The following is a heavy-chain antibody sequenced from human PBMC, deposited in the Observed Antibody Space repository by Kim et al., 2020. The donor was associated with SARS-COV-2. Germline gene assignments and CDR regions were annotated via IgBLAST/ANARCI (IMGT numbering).Heavy chain of an antibody. V-gene: IGHV6-1*01. CDR1: GDSVSSNNAA. J-gene: IGHJ6*02. D-gene: IGHD3-16*01. Sequence: SQTLSLTCAISGDSVSSNNAAWNWIRQSPSRGLEWLGRTYYRSKWFNDYALSVKSRITINPDTSKNHFSLQLSSVTHEDTAVYYCANGGSGLGGMNVWGQGTTVTVSS. CDR3: ANGGSGLGGMNV. CDR2: TYYRSKWFN.